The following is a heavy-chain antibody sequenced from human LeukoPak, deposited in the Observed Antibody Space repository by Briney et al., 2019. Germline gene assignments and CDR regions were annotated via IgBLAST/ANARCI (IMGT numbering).Heavy chain of an antibody. CDR3: AGRGVVVAASSSDY. Sequence: SETLSLTCAVSGGSISSGGYSWSWIRQPPGKGLEWIGYIYHSGSPYYNPSLKNRVTISVDRSKNQFSLKLSSVTAADTAVYYCAGRGVVVAASSSDYWGQGTLVTVSS. CDR1: GGSISSGGYS. CDR2: IYHSGSP. V-gene: IGHV4-30-2*01. J-gene: IGHJ4*02. D-gene: IGHD2-15*01.